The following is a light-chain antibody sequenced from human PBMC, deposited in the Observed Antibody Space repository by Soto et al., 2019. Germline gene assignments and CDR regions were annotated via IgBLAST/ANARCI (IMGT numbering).Light chain of an antibody. Sequence: DIVMTQSPLSLPVTPGEPASISCRSSQSLLHSNGNNYFDWYLQKPWQSPQLLIYLGSNRASGVPGRFSGSGSGTDFTLKISSVEAEDVGVYYCMQALQTPLTFGQGTRLEMK. CDR1: QSLLHSNGNNY. CDR2: LGS. CDR3: MQALQTPLT. J-gene: IGKJ5*01. V-gene: IGKV2-28*01.